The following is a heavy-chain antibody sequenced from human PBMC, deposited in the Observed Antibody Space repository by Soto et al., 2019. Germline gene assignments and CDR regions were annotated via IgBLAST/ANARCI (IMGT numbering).Heavy chain of an antibody. CDR2: ISAYNGNT. J-gene: IGHJ4*02. CDR1: GYTFTNFG. Sequence: QVQLVQSGAEVKKPGASVKVSCKASGYTFTNFGISWVRQAPGQGLEWMGWISAYNGNTNYAQNFQGRVTMTTDTSTSTASIELRSLRSDDTPVYDCAREGTPIDYWGQGTLVTDSS. V-gene: IGHV1-18*01. CDR3: AREGTPIDY. D-gene: IGHD2-15*01.